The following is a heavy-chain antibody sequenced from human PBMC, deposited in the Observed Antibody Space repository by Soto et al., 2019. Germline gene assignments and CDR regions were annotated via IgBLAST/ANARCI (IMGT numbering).Heavy chain of an antibody. CDR1: GGSISSYY. CDR3: ATSNSDFDP. D-gene: IGHD1-7*01. V-gene: IGHV4-59*01. J-gene: IGHJ2*01. CDR2: IYYRGST. Sequence: SETLSLTCTVSGGSISSYYWSWIRQPPGKGLEWIGYIYYRGSTNYNPSLKSRVTISVDTSKNQFSLKLSSVTAADTAMYYCATSNSDFDPWGRGNLLTFSS.